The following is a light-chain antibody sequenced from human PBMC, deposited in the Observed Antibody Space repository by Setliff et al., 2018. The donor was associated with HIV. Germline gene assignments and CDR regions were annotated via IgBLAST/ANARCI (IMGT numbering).Light chain of an antibody. V-gene: IGLV2-11*01. CDR2: DVS. J-gene: IGLJ2*01. CDR3: CSYAGSYTSPPGV. Sequence: QSALTQPRSVSGSPGQSVTISCTGTSSDVGGYNYVSWYQQHPGKAPKLMIYDVSKRPSGVPDRFSGSKSGNTASLTISGLQAEDEADYYCCSYAGSYTSPPGVFGGGTKGTVL. CDR1: SSDVGGYNY.